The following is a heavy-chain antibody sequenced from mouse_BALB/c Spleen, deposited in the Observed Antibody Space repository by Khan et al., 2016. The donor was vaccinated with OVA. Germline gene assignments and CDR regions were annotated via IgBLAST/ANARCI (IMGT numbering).Heavy chain of an antibody. D-gene: IGHD1-1*01. Sequence: QVQLKQSGAELVKAGASVKMSCKASGYTFTSYWMHWVKQRLGQGLEWFAETNPTNGRTYYNEKFKSKATLTVDKSSSTAYMLLSGTTFDDSAVYYCARINKIVATYFDYWGQGTTLTVSS. CDR3: ARINKIVATYFDY. V-gene: IGHV1S81*02. J-gene: IGHJ2*01. CDR2: TNPTNGRT. CDR1: GYTFTSYW.